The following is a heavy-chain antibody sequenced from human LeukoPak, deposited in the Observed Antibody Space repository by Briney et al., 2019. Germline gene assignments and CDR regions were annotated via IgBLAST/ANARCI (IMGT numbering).Heavy chain of an antibody. CDR3: ARDGAGVVPAAMSAYYYYYMDV. D-gene: IGHD2-2*01. J-gene: IGHJ6*03. V-gene: IGHV3-23*01. CDR1: GFTFSSYG. Sequence: GGSLRLSCAASGFTFSSYGMSWVRQAPGKGLEWVSAISGSGGSTYYADSVKGRFTISRDNSKNSLYLQMNSLRAEDTAVYYCARDGAGVVPAAMSAYYYYYMDVWGKGTTVTVSS. CDR2: ISGSGGST.